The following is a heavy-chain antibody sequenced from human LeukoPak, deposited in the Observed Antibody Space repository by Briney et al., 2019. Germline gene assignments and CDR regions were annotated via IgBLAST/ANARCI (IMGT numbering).Heavy chain of an antibody. Sequence: SETLSLTCTVSGGSISSYYWSWIRQPAGKGLEWIGRIYTSGSTNYNPSLKSRVTMPVDTSKNQFSLKLSSVTAADTAVYYCSIVVVPAAMGDPFDYWGQGTLVTVSS. D-gene: IGHD2-2*01. J-gene: IGHJ4*02. CDR3: SIVVVPAAMGDPFDY. CDR2: IYTSGST. CDR1: GGSISSYY. V-gene: IGHV4-4*07.